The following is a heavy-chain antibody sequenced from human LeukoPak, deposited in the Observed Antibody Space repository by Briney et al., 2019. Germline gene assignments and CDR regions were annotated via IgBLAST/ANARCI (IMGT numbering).Heavy chain of an antibody. CDR1: GFTVSRVW. V-gene: IGHV3-15*01. CDR3: TTVAYPAYFAR. J-gene: IGHJ4*02. Sequence: GGSLRLSCAASGFTVSRVWMSWVRQAPGKGLEWVGRIKSDTDGGPADCAAPLKGRFTISRDDSKNTLDLQMNSLEIDDTAVYYCTTVAYPAYFARWGQGVLVTVSS. D-gene: IGHD2-2*02. CDR2: IKSDTDGGPA.